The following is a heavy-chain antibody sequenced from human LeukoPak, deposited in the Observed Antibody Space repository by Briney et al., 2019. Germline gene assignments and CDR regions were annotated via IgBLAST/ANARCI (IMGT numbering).Heavy chain of an antibody. CDR2: ISAYNGNT. CDR3: ARDGSGTWNDY. CDR1: AYTFSNYG. D-gene: IGHD3-10*01. Sequence: ASVKVSCKASAYTFSNYGFNWVRQAPGQGLEWMGWISAYNGNTKYAQKFQGRFTMTTDTSTSTAYMELRSLRSDDTAMYYSARDGSGTWNDYWGQGTLVTVSS. J-gene: IGHJ4*02. V-gene: IGHV1-18*01.